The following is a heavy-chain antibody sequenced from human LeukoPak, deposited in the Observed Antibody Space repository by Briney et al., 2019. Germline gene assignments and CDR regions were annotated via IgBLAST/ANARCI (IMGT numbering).Heavy chain of an antibody. CDR2: IYPSGST. J-gene: IGHJ4*02. V-gene: IGHV4-4*07. D-gene: IGHD3-3*01. Sequence: SAPLSLSCTFAGGFFSSFYWSWIRQPAEKVLECIGRIYPSGSTNYNPSLKNRVTMSIDTSKNQFSLRLTSVTAADTAVYYCARGVLEWLFDFWGQGTLVTVSS. CDR1: GGFFSSFY. CDR3: ARGVLEWLFDF.